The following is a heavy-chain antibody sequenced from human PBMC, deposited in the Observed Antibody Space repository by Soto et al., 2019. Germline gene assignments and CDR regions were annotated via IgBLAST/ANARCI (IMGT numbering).Heavy chain of an antibody. CDR3: ARDSTGWYGFDY. J-gene: IGHJ4*02. D-gene: IGHD6-19*01. CDR2: IYWDDDK. V-gene: IGHV2-5*02. Sequence: QITLKESGPTLVKPTQTLTLTCTFSGFSLSTSGVGVGWIRQPPGKALEWLALIYWDDDKRYSPSLKSRLTVTKDTSNNPVDLTMTNRAHVDTATYFSARDSTGWYGFDYGGPVTLVTVSS. CDR1: GFSLSTSGVG.